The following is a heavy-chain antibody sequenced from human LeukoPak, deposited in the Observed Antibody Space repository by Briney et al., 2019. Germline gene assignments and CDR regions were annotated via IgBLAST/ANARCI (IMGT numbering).Heavy chain of an antibody. CDR3: ARHGYNSSCHSCDAFDI. J-gene: IGHJ3*02. D-gene: IGHD6-13*01. Sequence: SETLSLTCTVSGGSISSHYWSWVRQTPGKGLEWIGYIYYSGSTDYNPSLKSRVTISVDTAKNHFSLRLSSMTAADTAVYYCARHGYNSSCHSCDAFDIWGQGTMVTVSS. V-gene: IGHV4-59*11. CDR2: IYYSGST. CDR1: GGSISSHY.